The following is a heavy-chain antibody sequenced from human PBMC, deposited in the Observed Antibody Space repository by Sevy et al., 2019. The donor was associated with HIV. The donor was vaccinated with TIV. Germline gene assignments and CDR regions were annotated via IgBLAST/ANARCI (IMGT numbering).Heavy chain of an antibody. CDR3: ARGVLASYFDY. J-gene: IGHJ4*02. D-gene: IGHD3-3*02. Sequence: GESLKISCKGSGYNFPNYGIAWVRQMPGKDPEWMGIIYPGDSDVRYSPSFQGQVTFSADKSISTAYLQWSSLKASDSAIYYCARGVLASYFDYWGQGTLVTVSS. V-gene: IGHV5-51*01. CDR2: IYPGDSDV. CDR1: GYNFPNYG.